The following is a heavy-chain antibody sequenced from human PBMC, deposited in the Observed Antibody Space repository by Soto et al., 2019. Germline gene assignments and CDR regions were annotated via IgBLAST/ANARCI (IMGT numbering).Heavy chain of an antibody. CDR1: GGSISSSSW. J-gene: IGHJ4*02. V-gene: IGHV4-4*02. CDR3: TTSHAGELNN. CDR2: IFESGAT. Sequence: QVQLPESGPGLVKPSGTLSLTCAVSGGSISSSSWWTWVRQSPGKGLEWIGEIFESGATNYNPSLKSRLTMSVDKSKNQFSLNLSSLTAADTAVYFCTTSHAGELNNGGQGTLVTVSS. D-gene: IGHD1-7*01.